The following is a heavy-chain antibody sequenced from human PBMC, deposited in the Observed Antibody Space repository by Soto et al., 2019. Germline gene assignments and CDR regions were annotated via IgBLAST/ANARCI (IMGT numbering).Heavy chain of an antibody. D-gene: IGHD3-10*01. V-gene: IGHV3-74*01. CDR1: GFTFSSYW. Sequence: EVQLVESGGGLVQPGGSLRLSCAASGFTFSSYWMHWVRQAPRKGLVWVSRINSDGSSTSYADSVKGRFTISRDNAKNTLYLQMNSLRAEDTAVYYFARQLWFGETFRYYYYMDVWGKGTTVTVSS. CDR3: ARQLWFGETFRYYYYMDV. J-gene: IGHJ6*03. CDR2: INSDGSST.